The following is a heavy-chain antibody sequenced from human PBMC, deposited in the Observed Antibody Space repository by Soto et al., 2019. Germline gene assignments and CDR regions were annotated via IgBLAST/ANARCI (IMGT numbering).Heavy chain of an antibody. CDR3: ARDPRYADSDLSHVVDI. D-gene: IGHD3-16*01. CDR1: GGSMSRGDYY. CDR2: IYHTGST. Sequence: QVQLLESGPGLVKPSQTLSLTCTVSGGSMSRGDYYWSWIRQPPGKGLEWIGFIYHTGSTYYSPSLNHRVALTVYTSKNQFSLKLGSVTAAYMSVYFCARDPRYADSDLSHVVDICGQGTIVTVYS. V-gene: IGHV4-30-4*01. J-gene: IGHJ3*02.